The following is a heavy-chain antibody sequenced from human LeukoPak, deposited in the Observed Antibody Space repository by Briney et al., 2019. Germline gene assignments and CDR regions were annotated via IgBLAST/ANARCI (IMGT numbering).Heavy chain of an antibody. J-gene: IGHJ3*02. V-gene: IGHV4-31*03. CDR3: ARSLNFVVPAANDAFDI. CDR2: IYYSGSS. D-gene: IGHD2-2*01. Sequence: PSETLSLTCTVSGGSINNGGYYWSWIRQHPGKGLEWIGYIYYSGSSYYNPSLRSRVTISVDTSKNHFSPKLSSVTAADTAVYYCARSLNFVVPAANDAFDIWGQGTMVTVSS. CDR1: GGSINNGGYY.